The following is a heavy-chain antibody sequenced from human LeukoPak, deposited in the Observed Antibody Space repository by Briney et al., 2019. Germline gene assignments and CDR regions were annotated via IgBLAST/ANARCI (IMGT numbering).Heavy chain of an antibody. V-gene: IGHV4-38-2*02. CDR2: VFHSGST. CDR1: GFTFSDHY. D-gene: IGHD3-3*01. CDR3: AREIEEGQRITVSGMVIMVWFDH. Sequence: PGGSLRLSCAASGFTFSDHYMDWVRQAPGKGLEWIGSVFHSGSTYYNPSLKSRVSISIDTSKNQFSLNVTSVTAADTARYYCAREIEEGQRITVSGMVIMVWFDHWGQGTLVTVSS. J-gene: IGHJ5*02.